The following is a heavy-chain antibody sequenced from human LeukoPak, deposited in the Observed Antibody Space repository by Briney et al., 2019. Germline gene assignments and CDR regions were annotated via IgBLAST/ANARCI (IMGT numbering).Heavy chain of an antibody. CDR1: GFPFSSYA. Sequence: GGSLRLSCAASGFPFSSYAMSWVRQAPGKGLEWVSDISGSGGSTYYADSVKGRFTTSRDNSKNTLSLHMHSLRGEDTAVYYCAKGRGYSVYDYDYWGQGTLVTVSS. CDR3: AKGRGYSVYDYDY. D-gene: IGHD5/OR15-5a*01. V-gene: IGHV3-23*01. J-gene: IGHJ4*02. CDR2: ISGSGGST.